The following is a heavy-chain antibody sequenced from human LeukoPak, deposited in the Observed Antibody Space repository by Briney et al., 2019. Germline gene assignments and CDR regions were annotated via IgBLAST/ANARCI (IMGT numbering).Heavy chain of an antibody. CDR1: GFAFSDYY. J-gene: IGHJ4*02. D-gene: IGHD5-24*01. Sequence: AGGSLRLSCAASGFAFSDYYTSWIRQAPGKGLDWLSYISISGSDTFYADSVIGRFTISRDNAKNSLFLQMNSLRVEDTAVYYCARGNNTFEMATLALDHWGQGALVTVSS. V-gene: IGHV3-11*01. CDR2: ISISGSDT. CDR3: ARGNNTFEMATLALDH.